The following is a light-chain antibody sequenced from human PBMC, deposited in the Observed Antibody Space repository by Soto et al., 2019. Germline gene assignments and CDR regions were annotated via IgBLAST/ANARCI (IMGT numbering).Light chain of an antibody. J-gene: IGLJ1*01. V-gene: IGLV2-14*01. CDR3: SSLTSGSTRV. Sequence: QSVLTQPASVSGSPGQSITISCTGTSSDVGGYDYVSWYQPHPDKAPKLIIYEVTDRPSGVSSRFSGSKSGNTASLTISGLQAEDEADYYCSSLTSGSTRVFGTGTKLTVL. CDR1: SSDVGGYDY. CDR2: EVT.